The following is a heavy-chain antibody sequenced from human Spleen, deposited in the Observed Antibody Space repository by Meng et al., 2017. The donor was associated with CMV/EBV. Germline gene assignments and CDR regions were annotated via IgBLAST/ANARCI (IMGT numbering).Heavy chain of an antibody. CDR3: ARAGGFGSYSGMDV. CDR1: GGSVNSNSYY. D-gene: IGHD3-10*01. V-gene: IGHV4-61*01. CDR2: IYYSGST. J-gene: IGHJ6*02. Sequence: GSLRLSCTVSGGSVNSNSYYWSWIRQPPGKGLEWIGFIYYSGSTNYNPSLKSRVTISVDTSKNQFSLKLTSVTAADTAVYYCARAGGFGSYSGMDVWGQGTTVTVSS.